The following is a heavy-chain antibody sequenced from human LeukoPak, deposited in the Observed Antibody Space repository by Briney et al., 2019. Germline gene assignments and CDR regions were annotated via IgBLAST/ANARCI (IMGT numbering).Heavy chain of an antibody. D-gene: IGHD6-13*01. J-gene: IGHJ6*02. Sequence: GGSLRLSCAASGFTFSSYAMHWVRQAPGKGLEWVAVISYDGSNKYYADSVKGRFTISRDNSKNTPYLQMNSLRAEDTAVYYCARVHIAAAGSMDVWGQGTTVTVSS. CDR1: GFTFSSYA. CDR3: ARVHIAAAGSMDV. CDR2: ISYDGSNK. V-gene: IGHV3-30-3*01.